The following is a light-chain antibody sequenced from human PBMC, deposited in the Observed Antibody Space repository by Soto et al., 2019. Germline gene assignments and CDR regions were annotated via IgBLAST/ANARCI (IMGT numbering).Light chain of an antibody. V-gene: IGLV2-14*01. Sequence: QFALTQPASVSGSPGQSITISCTGTSSDVGGYNYVSWYQQHPGKAPKLMIYEVSNRPSGVSNRFSGSKSGNTASLTISGLQAEDEADYYCSSYTGSNTPVVFGGGTKVTVL. CDR1: SSDVGGYNY. J-gene: IGLJ3*02. CDR2: EVS. CDR3: SSYTGSNTPVV.